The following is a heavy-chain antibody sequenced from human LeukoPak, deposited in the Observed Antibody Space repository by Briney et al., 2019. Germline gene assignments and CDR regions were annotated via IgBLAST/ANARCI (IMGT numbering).Heavy chain of an antibody. CDR1: GFTFSDYW. V-gene: IGHV3-7*01. J-gene: IGHJ4*02. CDR2: IKQDGNEK. CDR3: VRDRRRADS. Sequence: GGSLRLSCVASGFTFSDYWMSWVRQAPGKGLEWVANIKQDGNEKYYVDSVKGRFTISRDTAKNSLSLQLNSLSAEDTAVYYCVRDRRRADSWGQGTLVTVS. D-gene: IGHD1-14*01.